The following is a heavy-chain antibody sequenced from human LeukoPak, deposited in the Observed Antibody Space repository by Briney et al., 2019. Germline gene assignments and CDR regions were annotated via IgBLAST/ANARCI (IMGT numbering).Heavy chain of an antibody. CDR2: IIPIFGTA. V-gene: IGHV1-69*13. CDR1: GGTFSSYA. D-gene: IGHD2-2*01. CDR3: AREKTGYCSSTSCSSFDY. J-gene: IGHJ4*02. Sequence: SVKVSCKASGGTFSSYAISWVRQAPGQGLEWMGGIIPIFGTANYAQKFQGRVTITADESTSTAYMELSSLRSEDTAVYYCAREKTGYCSSTSCSSFDYWGQGTLVTVSS.